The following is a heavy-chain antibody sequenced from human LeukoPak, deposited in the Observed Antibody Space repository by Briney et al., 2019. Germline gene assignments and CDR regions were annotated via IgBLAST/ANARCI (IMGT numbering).Heavy chain of an antibody. CDR3: ARGRSGYSSSWYDDY. J-gene: IGHJ4*02. CDR2: MNPNSGNT. CDR1: GYTFTSYD. Sequence: ASVKVSCKASGYTFTSYDINWVRQAPGQGLEWMGWMNPNSGNTGYAQKFQGRVTITRNTSISTAYMELSSLRSEDTAVYYCARGRSGYSSSWYDDYWGQGTLVTVSS. V-gene: IGHV1-8*03. D-gene: IGHD6-13*01.